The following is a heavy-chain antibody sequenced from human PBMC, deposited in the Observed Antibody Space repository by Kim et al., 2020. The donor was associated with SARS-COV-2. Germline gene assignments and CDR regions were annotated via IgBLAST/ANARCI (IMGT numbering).Heavy chain of an antibody. Sequence: GESLKISCKGSGYSFTSYWISWVRQMPGKGLEWMGRIDPSDSYTNYSPSFQGHVTISADKSISTAYLQWSSLKASDTAMYYCARHFSPWYSYGPDAEYFQHWGQGTLVTVSS. CDR2: IDPSDSYT. J-gene: IGHJ1*01. V-gene: IGHV5-10-1*01. CDR1: GYSFTSYW. D-gene: IGHD5-18*01. CDR3: ARHFSPWYSYGPDAEYFQH.